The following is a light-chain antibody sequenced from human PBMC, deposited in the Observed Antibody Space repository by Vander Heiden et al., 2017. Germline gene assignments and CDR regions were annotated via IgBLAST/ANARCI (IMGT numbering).Light chain of an antibody. CDR1: KLGEKY. Sequence: SYELTQPPSVSVSPGQTATIARPGEKLGEKYTPWYQQKPCQSPVLVMYQDIQRPSALPERFSASSSANTAFMTLSGTQPMDEADYYCQAWHRNTGVFGTGTKVTVL. CDR2: QDI. J-gene: IGLJ1*01. CDR3: QAWHRNTGV. V-gene: IGLV3-1*01.